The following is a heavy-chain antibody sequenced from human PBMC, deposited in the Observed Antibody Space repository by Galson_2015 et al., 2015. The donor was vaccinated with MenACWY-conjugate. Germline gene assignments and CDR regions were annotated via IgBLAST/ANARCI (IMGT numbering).Heavy chain of an antibody. CDR2: TYYRSKWYK. CDR3: ASQGIAVAGVIDY. CDR1: GDSVSSNSGA. Sequence: CAISGDSVSSNSGAWNWIRQSPSRGLEWLGRTYYRSKWYKYYAASVKSRMTINVDTSKNQFSLQLNSVTPEDTAMYYCASQGIAVAGVIDYWGRGILVTVSS. D-gene: IGHD6-19*01. V-gene: IGHV6-1*01. J-gene: IGHJ4*02.